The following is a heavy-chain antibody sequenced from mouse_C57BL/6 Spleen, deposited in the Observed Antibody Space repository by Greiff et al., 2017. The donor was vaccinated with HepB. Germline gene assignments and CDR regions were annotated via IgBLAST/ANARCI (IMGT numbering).Heavy chain of an antibody. J-gene: IGHJ1*03. CDR2: IDPSDSYT. D-gene: IGHD6-1*01. V-gene: IGHV1-69*01. CDR3: ARVRHPEGAWYFDV. CDR1: GYTFTSYW. Sequence: QVQLQQPGAELVMPGASVKLSCKASGYTFTSYWMHWVKQRPGQGLEWIGEIDPSDSYTNYNQKFKGKSTLTVDKSSSTAYMPLSSLTSEDSAVYYCARVRHPEGAWYFDVWGTGTTVTVSS.